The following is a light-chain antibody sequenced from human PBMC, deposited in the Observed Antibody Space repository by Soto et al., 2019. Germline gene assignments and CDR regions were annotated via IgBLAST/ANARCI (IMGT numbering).Light chain of an antibody. CDR3: QQSYGTPLT. CDR2: AAS. CDR1: QSISNY. J-gene: IGKJ4*01. V-gene: IGKV1-39*01. Sequence: DMEMTQSPSSLSASVGDRVTITCRASQSISNYLNWYQHKPGKVPKLLIYAASRLQSGVPTRFSGSGSGTQFTRTINSLQPEDFATYSCQQSYGTPLTFGGGTKIEIK.